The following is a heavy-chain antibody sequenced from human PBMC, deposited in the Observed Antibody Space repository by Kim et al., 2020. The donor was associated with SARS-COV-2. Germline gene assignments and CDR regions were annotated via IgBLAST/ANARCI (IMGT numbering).Heavy chain of an antibody. CDR3: VCGKNWFDP. V-gene: IGHV4-59*13. Sequence: SETLSLTCTVSGGSISGYYWSWIRQPPGKGLEWIGYIYYSGSTNYNPSLKSRVTISIDTSKNQFSLKLSSVTAADTAVYYCVCGKNWFDPWGQGTLVTVSS. D-gene: IGHD2-21*01. CDR1: GGSISGYY. CDR2: IYYSGST. J-gene: IGHJ5*02.